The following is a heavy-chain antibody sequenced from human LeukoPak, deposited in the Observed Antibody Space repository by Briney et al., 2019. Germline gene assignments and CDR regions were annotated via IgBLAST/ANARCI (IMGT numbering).Heavy chain of an antibody. CDR2: TWYDGSNK. CDR3: AREGSIDILTGYSSILRY. Sequence: GGSLRLSCAASGFTFSSYGMHWVRQAPGKGLEWVAVTWYDGSNKYSADSVKGRFTISRDNSKNTMYLQMNSLRAEDTAIYYCAREGSIDILTGYSSILRYWDQGTLVTVSS. V-gene: IGHV3-33*01. D-gene: IGHD3-9*01. J-gene: IGHJ4*02. CDR1: GFTFSSYG.